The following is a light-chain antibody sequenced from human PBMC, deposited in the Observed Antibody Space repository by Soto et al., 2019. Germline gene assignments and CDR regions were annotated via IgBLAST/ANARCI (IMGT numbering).Light chain of an antibody. J-gene: IGKJ2*01. CDR3: QQYNKWSYT. CDR2: GAS. V-gene: IGKV3-15*01. CDR1: QSVSSN. Sequence: EIVMTQSPATLSVSPGERATLSCRASQSVSSNLAWYKQKPGQAPRLLIYGASTRATGIPARFSGSWSGTEFTLTISSLQSEDFAVYYCQQYNKWSYTFGQGTNLDIK.